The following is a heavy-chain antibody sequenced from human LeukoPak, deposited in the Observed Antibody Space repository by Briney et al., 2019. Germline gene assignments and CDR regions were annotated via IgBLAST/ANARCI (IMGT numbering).Heavy chain of an antibody. D-gene: IGHD2-2*02. V-gene: IGHV3-74*01. CDR1: GFTFSSSW. CDR3: ATERGHCITTSCYKPYDY. J-gene: IGHJ4*02. CDR2: ITSDGGDT. Sequence: GGSLRLSCAASGFTFSSSWMNWVRQAPGKGLVWVSRITSDGGDTTYADPVKGRFTISRDNAKNTLYLQMHSLRAEDTALYYCATERGHCITTSCYKPYDYWGQGTLVTVSS.